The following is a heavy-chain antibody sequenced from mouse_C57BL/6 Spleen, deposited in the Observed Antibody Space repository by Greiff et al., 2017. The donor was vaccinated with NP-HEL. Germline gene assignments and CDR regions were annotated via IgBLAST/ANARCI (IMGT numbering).Heavy chain of an antibody. D-gene: IGHD2-4*01. CDR3: ARGGDYDWFAY. CDR2: INPNYGTT. V-gene: IGHV1-39*01. CDR1: GYSFTDHN. Sequence: EVQLQQSGPELVKPGASVKISCKASGYSFTDHNMNWVKQRHGQSLEWIGLINPNYGTTSYNQKFKGKATLTVDQSSSTANMPLNSLTAEDFAVYYSARGGDYDWFAYWGQGTLVTVSA. J-gene: IGHJ3*01.